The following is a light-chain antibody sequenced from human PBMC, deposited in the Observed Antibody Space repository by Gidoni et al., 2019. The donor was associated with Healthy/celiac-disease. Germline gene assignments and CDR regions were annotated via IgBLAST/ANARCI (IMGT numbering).Light chain of an antibody. Sequence: IVLTQPPDPLAVSLGERATINCKSSQSVLYSSNNKNYLAWYQQKPGQPPKLLIYWASTRESGVPDRFSGSGSGTDFTLTISSLQAEDVAVYYCQQYYSTPYTFGQGTKLEIK. J-gene: IGKJ2*01. CDR1: QSVLYSSNNKNY. CDR2: WAS. V-gene: IGKV4-1*01. CDR3: QQYYSTPYT.